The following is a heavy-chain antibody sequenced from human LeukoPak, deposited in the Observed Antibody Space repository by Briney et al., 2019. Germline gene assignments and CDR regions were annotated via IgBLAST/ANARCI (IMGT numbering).Heavy chain of an antibody. Sequence: SETLSLTCTVSGGSISSYYWSWIRQPPGKGLEWIGYIYYSGSTNYNPSLKSRVTISVDTSKNQFSLKLSSVTAADTAVYYCARVFYGSGSYYRRYYYYGMDVWGQGTTVTVSS. CDR1: GGSISSYY. CDR3: ARVFYGSGSYYRRYYYYGMDV. CDR2: IYYSGST. V-gene: IGHV4-59*08. J-gene: IGHJ6*02. D-gene: IGHD3-10*01.